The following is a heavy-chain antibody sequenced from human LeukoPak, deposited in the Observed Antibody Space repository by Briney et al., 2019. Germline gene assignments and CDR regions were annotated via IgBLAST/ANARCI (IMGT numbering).Heavy chain of an antibody. CDR1: GFTLSGIMFSTYA. CDR2: ISGSGGTT. Sequence: QSGGSLRLSCAASGFTLSGIMFSTYAFSWVRQAPGKGLEWVSSISGSGGTTYYADSVKGRLTISRDNSKNTVNLQMNSLRAEDTAVYYCANLYSSSSGYYYYNGMDVWGQGTTVTVSS. CDR3: ANLYSSSSGYYYYNGMDV. D-gene: IGHD6-6*01. J-gene: IGHJ6*02. V-gene: IGHV3-23*01.